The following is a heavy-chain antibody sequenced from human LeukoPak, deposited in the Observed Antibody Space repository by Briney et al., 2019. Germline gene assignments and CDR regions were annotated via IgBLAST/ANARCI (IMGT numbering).Heavy chain of an antibody. CDR2: INHSGSP. CDR3: ARDLSDYYGSGSYRPIDAFDI. V-gene: IGHV4-34*01. J-gene: IGHJ3*02. Sequence: SETLSLTCAVYGGSFSGYYWSWIRQPPGRGLEWIGEINHSGSPNYNPSLKSRVTISIDTSKNQFSLKLSPVTAADTAVYYCARDLSDYYGSGSYRPIDAFDIWGQGTMVTVSS. D-gene: IGHD3-10*01. CDR1: GGSFSGYY.